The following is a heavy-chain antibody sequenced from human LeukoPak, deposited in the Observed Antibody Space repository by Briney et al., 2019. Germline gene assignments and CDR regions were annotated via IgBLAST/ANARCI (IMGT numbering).Heavy chain of an antibody. CDR2: IKQDGSEK. J-gene: IGHJ4*02. D-gene: IGHD2-15*01. V-gene: IGHV3-7*01. CDR1: GFDFSSYW. Sequence: GGSLRLSCAASGFDFSSYWMSWVRQAPGKGLEWVANIKQDGSEKYCVDSVKGRFTISRDNAKNSLYLQMNSLRAEDTAVYYCARVAVSVVAATVYFDYWGQGTLVTVSS. CDR3: ARVAVSVVAATVYFDY.